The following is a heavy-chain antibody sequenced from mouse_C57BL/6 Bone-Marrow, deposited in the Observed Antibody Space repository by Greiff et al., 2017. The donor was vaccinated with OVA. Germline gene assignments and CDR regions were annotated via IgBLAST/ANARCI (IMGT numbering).Heavy chain of an antibody. D-gene: IGHD2-5*01. CDR1: GFSLTSYG. Sequence: VKLQESGPGLVAPSQSLSITCTVSGFSLTSYGVHWVRQPPGKGLEWLVVIWSDGSTTYNSALKSRLSIRKDNSKSQVFLKMNSLQTDDTAMYYCARGDSNYVGAMDYWGQGTSVTVSS. CDR2: IWSDGST. J-gene: IGHJ4*01. V-gene: IGHV2-6*03. CDR3: ARGDSNYVGAMDY.